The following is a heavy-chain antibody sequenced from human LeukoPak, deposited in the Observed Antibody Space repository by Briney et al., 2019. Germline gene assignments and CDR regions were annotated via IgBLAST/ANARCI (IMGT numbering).Heavy chain of an antibody. CDR2: IRYDGSNK. CDR3: AKDGSPDCTNGICYTRFLYYFDY. D-gene: IGHD2-8*01. J-gene: IGHJ4*02. CDR1: GFTFSSYG. Sequence: GGSLRLSCAASGFTFSSYGMHWVRQAPGKGLEWVAFIRYDGSNKYYADSVKGRFTISRDNSKNTLYLQMNSLRAEDTAVYYCAKDGSPDCTNGICYTRFLYYFDYWGQGTLVTVSS. V-gene: IGHV3-30*02.